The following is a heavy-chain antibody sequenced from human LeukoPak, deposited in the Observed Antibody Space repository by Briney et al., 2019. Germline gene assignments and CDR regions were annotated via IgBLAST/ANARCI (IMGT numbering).Heavy chain of an antibody. CDR3: AKVSLNSSSWLSFDY. J-gene: IGHJ4*02. CDR2: IKGDGSAK. V-gene: IGHV3-7*03. CDR1: GFAFGDSW. Sequence: PGGSLRLSCAASGFAFGDSWMTWIRQAPGKGLEWVAFIKGDGSAKKYVDSVKGRFTISRDNAKNSLFLQMNSLRAEDTAVYYCAKVSLNSSSWLSFDYWGQGTLVTVSS. D-gene: IGHD6-13*01.